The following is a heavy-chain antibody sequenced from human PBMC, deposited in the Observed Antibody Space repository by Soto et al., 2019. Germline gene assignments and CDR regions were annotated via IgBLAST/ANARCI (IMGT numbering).Heavy chain of an antibody. CDR3: ARDTDCTNGVCHYDAFDI. CDR1: GCSISSYY. D-gene: IGHD2-8*01. CDR2: IYYSGST. Sequence: PSETLSLTCTFSGCSISSYYWSLIRQPTGKGLEWIGYIYYSGSTNYNPSLKSRVTISVDTSKKQFSLKLSSVTAADTAVYYCARDTDCTNGVCHYDAFDIWGKGTMVTVSS. J-gene: IGHJ3*02. V-gene: IGHV4-59*01.